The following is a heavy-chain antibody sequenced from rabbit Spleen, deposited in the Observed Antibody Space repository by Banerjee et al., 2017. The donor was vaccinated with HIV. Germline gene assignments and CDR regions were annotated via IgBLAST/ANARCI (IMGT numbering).Heavy chain of an antibody. J-gene: IGHJ4*01. CDR3: ARGSAAMTMVITGFYFNL. D-gene: IGHD2-1*01. Sequence: QSLEESGGDLVKPGASLTLTCTASGFSFSSNDYMCWVRQAPGKGLEWIACIDTGSSGFTYFATWVNGRFTISSQNAQTTVSLQMTSLTAADTATYFCARGSAAMTMVITGFYFNLWGPGTLVTVS. CDR1: GFSFSSNDY. CDR2: IDTGSSGFT. V-gene: IGHV1S40*01.